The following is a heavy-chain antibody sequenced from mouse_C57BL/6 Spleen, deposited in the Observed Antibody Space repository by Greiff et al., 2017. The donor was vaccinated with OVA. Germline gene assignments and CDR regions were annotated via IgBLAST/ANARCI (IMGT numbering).Heavy chain of an antibody. CDR1: GYTFTDYY. CDR2: INPNNGGT. D-gene: IGHD1-1*01. J-gene: IGHJ3*01. V-gene: IGHV1-26*01. Sequence: EVQLQQPGPELVKPGASVKISCKASGYTFTDYYMNWVKQSHGKSLEWIGDINPNNGGTSYNQKFKGKATLTVDKSSSTAYMELRSLTSEDSAVYYCARGDYGSSYAAYWGQGTLVTVSA. CDR3: ARGDYGSSYAAY.